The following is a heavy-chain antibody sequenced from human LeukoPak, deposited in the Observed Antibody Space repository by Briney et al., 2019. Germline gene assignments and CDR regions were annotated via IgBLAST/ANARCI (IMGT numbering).Heavy chain of an antibody. J-gene: IGHJ4*02. V-gene: IGHV1-2*02. CDR3: ARDPSIGSHTIY. D-gene: IGHD1-26*01. CDR1: GYTFTAYY. Sequence: ASVNVSCKSSGYTFTAYYMHWLRQAPGQGPEWMGWINPDSGATHYVQKFRGRLTMTRDKSISTAYMELGSLRSGDTGVYYCARDPSIGSHTIYWGRESLVIVSS. CDR2: INPDSGAT.